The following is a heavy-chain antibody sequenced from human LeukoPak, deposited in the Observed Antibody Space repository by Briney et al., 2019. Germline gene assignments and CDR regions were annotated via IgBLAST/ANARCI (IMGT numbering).Heavy chain of an antibody. CDR2: ISSSSSYI. CDR3: ARDGDILTGYGY. D-gene: IGHD3-9*01. Sequence: GGSLRLSCAASGFTFSSYSMTWVRQAPGKGLEWVSSISSSSSYIYYADSVKGRFTISRDNAKNSRYLQMNSLRAEDTAVYYCARDGDILTGYGYWGQGTLVTVSS. V-gene: IGHV3-21*01. J-gene: IGHJ4*02. CDR1: GFTFSSYS.